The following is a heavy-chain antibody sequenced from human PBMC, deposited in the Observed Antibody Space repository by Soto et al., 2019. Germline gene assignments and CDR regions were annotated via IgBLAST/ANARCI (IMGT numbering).Heavy chain of an antibody. D-gene: IGHD3-10*01. CDR1: VGSISIGGYY. J-gene: IGHJ4*02. Sequence: SSETLCIACTFSVGSISIGGYYWSGIRQHPGKGLEWIGYIYYSGSTYYNPSLKSRVTISVDTSKNQFSLKLSSVTAADTAVYYCARFAFGELLYFDYWGQGTLVTVSS. V-gene: IGHV4-31*03. CDR2: IYYSGST. CDR3: ARFAFGELLYFDY.